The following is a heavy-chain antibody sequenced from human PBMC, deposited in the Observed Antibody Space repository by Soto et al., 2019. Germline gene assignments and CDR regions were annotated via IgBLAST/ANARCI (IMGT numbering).Heavy chain of an antibody. J-gene: IGHJ6*02. CDR2: TSYDGSNT. D-gene: IGHD3-3*01. CDR3: AKDRGSYDIWSGTQRYYAMDV. Sequence: HGQLVESGGGVVQPGTSLRLSCAASGFIFSRHGMHWVRQAPGKGLEWVAFTSYDGSNTYYADSVKGRFTISRDNPKNTLFLQMNSLSPNATALYFCAKDRGSYDIWSGTQRYYAMDVWGQGATVTVSS. CDR1: GFIFSRHG. V-gene: IGHV3-30*18.